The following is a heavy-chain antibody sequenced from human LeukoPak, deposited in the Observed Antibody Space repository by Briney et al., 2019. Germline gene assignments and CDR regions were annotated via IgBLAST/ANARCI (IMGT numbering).Heavy chain of an antibody. J-gene: IGHJ6*02. D-gene: IGHD2-8*01. CDR2: INPSGGST. CDR1: GYNFISYY. V-gene: IGHV1-46*01. CDR3: AREDVVLVDAVRYYYYGMDV. Sequence: ASVKVSCKASGYNFISYYMHWVRQAPGQGLEWMGIINPSGGSTSYAQKFQDGVTMTRDTSTSTVYMELSSLKSEDTAVYYCAREDVVLVDAVRYYYYGMDVWGQGTTVTVSS.